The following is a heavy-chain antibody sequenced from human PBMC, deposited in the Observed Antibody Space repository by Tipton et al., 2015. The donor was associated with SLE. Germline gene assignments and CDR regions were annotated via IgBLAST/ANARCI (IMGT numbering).Heavy chain of an antibody. CDR2: IYYSGGT. Sequence: TLSLTCTVSGGSISSSSYYWGWIRQPPGKGLEWIGSIYYSGGTYYNPSLKSRVTISVDTSKNQFSLKLSSVTAADTAVYYCARYGTYDGSRYFQHWGQGTLVTVSS. V-gene: IGHV4-39*07. CDR1: GGSISSSSYY. J-gene: IGHJ1*01. CDR3: ARYGTYDGSRYFQH. D-gene: IGHD1-26*01.